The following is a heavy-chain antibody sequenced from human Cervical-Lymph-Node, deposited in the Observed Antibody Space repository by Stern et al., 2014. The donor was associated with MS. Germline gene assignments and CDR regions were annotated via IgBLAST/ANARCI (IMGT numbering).Heavy chain of an antibody. CDR2: TYSGGNT. Sequence: EVQLVQSGGGLIQPGGSLRLYCAASGFTVSGNYVTWVRQAPGKGLEWVSVTYSGGNTYYAHCVQGRSTVSRGNSRNTLFLQMNGLRAEDTAVYYCALTRETDEYLHHWGQGTLVTVSS. V-gene: IGHV3-53*01. CDR3: ALTRETDEYLHH. CDR1: GFTVSGNY. J-gene: IGHJ1*01.